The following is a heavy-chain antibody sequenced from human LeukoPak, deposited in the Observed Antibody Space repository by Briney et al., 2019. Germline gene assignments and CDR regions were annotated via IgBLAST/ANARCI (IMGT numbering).Heavy chain of an antibody. CDR2: ISSSSSYI. Sequence: GGSLRLSCAASGFTFSSYSMNWVRQAPGKGLEWVSSISSSSSYIYYADSVKGRFTISRDNAKNSLYLQMNSLRAEDTAVYYCARLSGSSSWIGYYYYGMDVWGQGTTVTVSS. D-gene: IGHD6-13*01. V-gene: IGHV3-21*01. CDR1: GFTFSSYS. J-gene: IGHJ6*02. CDR3: ARLSGSSSWIGYYYYGMDV.